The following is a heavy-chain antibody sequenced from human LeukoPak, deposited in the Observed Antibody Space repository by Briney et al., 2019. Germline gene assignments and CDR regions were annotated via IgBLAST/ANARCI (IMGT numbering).Heavy chain of an antibody. Sequence: GGSLRLSCAASGFTFSSYAMSWVRQAPGKGLEWVSAISGSGGSTYYADSVKGRYTISRDNSKNTLYLHMNSLRAEDTAVYYCARDYGGSSPFDYWGQGTLVTVSS. CDR1: GFTFSSYA. J-gene: IGHJ4*02. D-gene: IGHD4-23*01. V-gene: IGHV3-23*01. CDR3: ARDYGGSSPFDY. CDR2: ISGSGGST.